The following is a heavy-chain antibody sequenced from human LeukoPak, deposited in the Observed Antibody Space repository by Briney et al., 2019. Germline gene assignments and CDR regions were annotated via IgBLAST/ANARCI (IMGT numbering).Heavy chain of an antibody. CDR2: ISAYNGNT. CDR1: GYTITSYG. J-gene: IGHJ3*02. V-gene: IGHV1-18*01. CDR3: ARGGGYYYDSSGYYPSGAFDI. D-gene: IGHD3-22*01. Sequence: ASVKVSCKASGYTITSYGISWVRQAPGQGLEWMGWISAYNGNTNYAQKLQGRVTMTTDTSTSTAYMELRSLRSDDTAVYYCARGGGYYYDSSGYYPSGAFDIWGQGTMVTVSS.